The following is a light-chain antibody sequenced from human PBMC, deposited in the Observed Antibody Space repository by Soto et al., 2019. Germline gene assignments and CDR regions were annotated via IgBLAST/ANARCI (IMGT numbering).Light chain of an antibody. CDR3: ETWDSNTVV. CDR2: LEGSGSY. Sequence: QTVVTQSSSASASLGSSVKLTCTLSSGHSSYIIAWHQQQPGKAPRYLMKLEGSGSYNKGSGVPDRFSGSRSGADRYLTVSNIQAEDEAGYYCETWDSNTVVFGGGTKLTVL. CDR1: SGHSSYI. J-gene: IGLJ2*01. V-gene: IGLV4-60*03.